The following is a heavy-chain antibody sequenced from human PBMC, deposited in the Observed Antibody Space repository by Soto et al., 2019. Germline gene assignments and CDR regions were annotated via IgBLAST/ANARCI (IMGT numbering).Heavy chain of an antibody. J-gene: IGHJ6*02. D-gene: IGHD3-3*01. CDR1: GVSISSNY. Sequence: SETLSLTCIVSGVSISSNYWSWIRQPPGQGLEWIGYIHYSGSTNFNPSLKNRVIMSVDTSKNQFSLRLSSVTAADTAVYYCARSYPNTIFEVVPSRGLDVWGQGATVTVSS. CDR3: ARSYPNTIFEVVPSRGLDV. V-gene: IGHV4-59*01. CDR2: IHYSGST.